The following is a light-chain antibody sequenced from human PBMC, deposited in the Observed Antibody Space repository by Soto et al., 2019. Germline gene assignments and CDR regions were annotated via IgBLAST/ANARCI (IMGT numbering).Light chain of an antibody. Sequence: QSALTQPPSASGSPGQSVTISCTGTSSDIGAYNYVSWYQQHPGKAPKLMIHEISKRPSGVPDRFSGSKSGNTASLTGSGLQAEDEADYYCSSYAGSNDRWVFGGGTKVTVL. CDR1: SSDIGAYNY. CDR2: EIS. CDR3: SSYAGSNDRWV. V-gene: IGLV2-8*01. J-gene: IGLJ3*02.